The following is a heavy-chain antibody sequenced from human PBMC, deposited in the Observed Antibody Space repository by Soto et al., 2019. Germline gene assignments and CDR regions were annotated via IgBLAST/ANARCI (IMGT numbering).Heavy chain of an antibody. D-gene: IGHD1-26*01. J-gene: IGHJ4*02. V-gene: IGHV5-51*01. CDR3: ARQRGNYSPLGYFDS. CDR1: GFSFTNYW. Sequence: GESLKISCKDSGFSFTNYWIGWVRQMPGRVLEWMGTIVPGKSDPRYGPSFQGQVTISVDKSVNTAYLQWTSLEASDTAMYFCARQRGNYSPLGYFDSSGQETLVIVSS. CDR2: IVPGKSDP.